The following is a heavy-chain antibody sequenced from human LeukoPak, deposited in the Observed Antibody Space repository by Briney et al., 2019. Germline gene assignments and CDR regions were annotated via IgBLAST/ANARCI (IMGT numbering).Heavy chain of an antibody. D-gene: IGHD6-25*01. CDR2: IKQDGSEK. V-gene: IGHV3-7*01. CDR3: ARDSSAADY. CDR1: GFIFSSYW. Sequence: PGGSLRLSCAASGFIFSSYWMSWVRQAPGKGLEWVANIKQDGSEKYYVDSVKGRFTISRDNAKNSLYLQMNSLRAEDTAVYYCARDSSAADYWGQGTLVTVSS. J-gene: IGHJ4*02.